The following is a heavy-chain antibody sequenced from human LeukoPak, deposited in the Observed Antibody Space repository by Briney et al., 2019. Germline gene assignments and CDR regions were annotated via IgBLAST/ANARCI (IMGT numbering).Heavy chain of an antibody. V-gene: IGHV3-23*01. J-gene: IGHJ1*01. D-gene: IGHD6-19*01. CDR1: GFTFSSYS. Sequence: GGSLRLSCAASGFTFSSYSMNWVRQAPGKGLEWVSTISVSGGSTYYADSVKGRFTISRDNSKNTLYLQMNSLRAEDTAVYYCAKARSGWEYFQHWGQGTLVTVSS. CDR3: AKARSGWEYFQH. CDR2: ISVSGGST.